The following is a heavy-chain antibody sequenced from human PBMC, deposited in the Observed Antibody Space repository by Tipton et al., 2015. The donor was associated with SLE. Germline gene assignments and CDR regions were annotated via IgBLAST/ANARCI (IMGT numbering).Heavy chain of an antibody. J-gene: IGHJ4*02. CDR3: ARGSSSGYGFDF. CDR1: GVSISDHY. CDR2: VFYSGSSDFYRA. Sequence: TLSLTCTVSGVSISDHYWSWIRQPPGKGLECLGYVFYSGSSDFYRAHYSPSLMSRVTILVDTSKNQFSLTLTSVTAADTAVYYCARGSSSGYGFDFWGQGTLVTVSS. D-gene: IGHD3-22*01. V-gene: IGHV4-59*11.